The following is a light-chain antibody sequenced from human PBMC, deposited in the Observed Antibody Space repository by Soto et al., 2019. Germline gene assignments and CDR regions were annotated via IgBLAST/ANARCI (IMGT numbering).Light chain of an antibody. CDR3: QQYNDWPQT. J-gene: IGKJ1*01. Sequence: EGGRKHSPATLAVIPGWSAPLSCRARHNISNSLAWHQQKPGQAPRLLIYGASTRATGVPARLSGSGSGTEFTLTVSSLQSEDFAVYCCQQYNDWPQTFGQGAKV. CDR1: HNISNS. CDR2: GAS. V-gene: IGKV3-15*01.